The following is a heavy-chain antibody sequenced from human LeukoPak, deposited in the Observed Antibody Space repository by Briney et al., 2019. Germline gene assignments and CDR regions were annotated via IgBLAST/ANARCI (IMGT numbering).Heavy chain of an antibody. CDR2: ISTGSTYT. CDR1: GFTFSHYY. V-gene: IGHV3-11*06. Sequence: GGSLRLSCAASGFTFSHYYMSWIRLAPGRGLEWVSYISTGSTYTDYADSVKGRFTISRDNAKNSLYLQMTSLGAEDTAVYYCAKGGPDYNKFDSWGQGTPVTVSS. D-gene: IGHD4-11*01. J-gene: IGHJ4*02. CDR3: AKGGPDYNKFDS.